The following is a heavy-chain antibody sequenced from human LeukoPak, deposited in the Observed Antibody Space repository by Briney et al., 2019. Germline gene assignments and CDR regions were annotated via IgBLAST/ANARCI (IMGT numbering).Heavy chain of an antibody. D-gene: IGHD2/OR15-2a*01. Sequence: PGGSLRLSCAASGFTFSSYSMNWVRQAPGKGLEWVSSISSSSSYIYYADSVKGRFTISRDNAKNSLYLQMNSLRAEDTAVYYCAREYRVSPNWFDPWGQGTLVTVPS. J-gene: IGHJ5*02. CDR1: GFTFSSYS. CDR3: AREYRVSPNWFDP. V-gene: IGHV3-21*01. CDR2: ISSSSSYI.